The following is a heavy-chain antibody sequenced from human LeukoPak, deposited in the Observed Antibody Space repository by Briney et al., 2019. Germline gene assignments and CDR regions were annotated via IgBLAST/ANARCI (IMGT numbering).Heavy chain of an antibody. D-gene: IGHD2-21*01. Sequence: GGSLRLSCAASGFTFSSYSMNWVRQAPGKGLEWVAAISTTSGNIYYADSVKGRLTISRDNAKNSLYLQMNSLRAEDAAVYYCAKAPVTSCRGAYCYPFDYWGQGTLVTVSS. CDR3: AKAPVTSCRGAYCYPFDY. CDR2: ISTTSGNI. V-gene: IGHV3-21*04. J-gene: IGHJ4*02. CDR1: GFTFSSYS.